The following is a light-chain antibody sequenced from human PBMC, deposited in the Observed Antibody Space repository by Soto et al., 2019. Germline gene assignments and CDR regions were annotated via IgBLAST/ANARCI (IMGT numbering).Light chain of an antibody. CDR3: QQYGSSPRT. Sequence: EIVLTQSPGTLSLSPGERATLSCRASQSVTSSYLAWYQLKPGQAPRLLIYGASSRATGIPDRFSGSGSGTDFTLTISRLEPEDFAVYFCQQYGSSPRTFGQGTKVEIK. CDR1: QSVTSSY. J-gene: IGKJ1*01. CDR2: GAS. V-gene: IGKV3-20*01.